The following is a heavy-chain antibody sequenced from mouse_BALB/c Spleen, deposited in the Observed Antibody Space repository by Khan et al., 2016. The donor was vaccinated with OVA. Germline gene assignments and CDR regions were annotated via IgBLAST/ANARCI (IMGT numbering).Heavy chain of an antibody. V-gene: IGHV1-7*01. D-gene: IGHD1-1*01. Sequence: QVQLKQSGAELAKPGASVKMSCKASGYTFINYCILWVKQRPGQGLEWIGYINPSTGYTEYNQNFKDKATLTADKSSSTAYMQLSSLTSEDSAVYYCARRGRRWNVDYWGQGTTLTGS. CDR2: INPSTGYT. CDR1: GYTFINYC. J-gene: IGHJ2*01. CDR3: ARRGRRWNVDY.